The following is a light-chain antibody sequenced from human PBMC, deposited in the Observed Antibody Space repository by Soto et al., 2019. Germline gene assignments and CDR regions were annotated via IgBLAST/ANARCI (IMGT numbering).Light chain of an antibody. CDR1: RRDSNY. V-gene: IGKV3D-15*01. J-gene: IGKJ4*01. CDR2: DAS. Sequence: EMVLAQSPDTLTLSPGGAATISCRARRRDSNYLAWYQQKPGQAPRLLIYDASGRATGVPTRISGSGSGTEFTLTISSLQSEDFAVYYCQQYNSWPLTFGGGTKVDIK. CDR3: QQYNSWPLT.